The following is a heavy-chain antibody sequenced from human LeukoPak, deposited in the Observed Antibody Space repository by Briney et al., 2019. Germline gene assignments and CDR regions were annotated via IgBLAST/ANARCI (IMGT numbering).Heavy chain of an antibody. CDR1: GVSISDYY. D-gene: IGHD3-9*01. Sequence: SETPSLTCTVSGVSISDYYRSWVRQPPGKGLEWIGYIYYTGSTDYNPSLKSRVTMSVDTSKNQFSLNLRSVTATDTAVYYCARRTYYDTLTGYNYWYFDLWGRGTLVTVSS. CDR2: IYYTGST. J-gene: IGHJ2*01. CDR3: ARRTYYDTLTGYNYWYFDL. V-gene: IGHV4-59*01.